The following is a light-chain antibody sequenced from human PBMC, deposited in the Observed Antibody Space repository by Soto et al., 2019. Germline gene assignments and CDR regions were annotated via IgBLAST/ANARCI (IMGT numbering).Light chain of an antibody. J-gene: IGKJ3*01. CDR3: QKYSSGPV. V-gene: IGKV1-27*01. Sequence: DIQMTQSPMSLSASVGDRVTITCRASQDIRNFVAWYQQKPGQAPKLLIYAASTLQSGVPSRFSGSGSGTDFTLTINSLQPEDVATYSCQKYSSGPVFGPGTKVEIK. CDR1: QDIRNF. CDR2: AAS.